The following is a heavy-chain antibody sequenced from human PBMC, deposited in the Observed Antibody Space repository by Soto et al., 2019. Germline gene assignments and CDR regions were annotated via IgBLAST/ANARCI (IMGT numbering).Heavy chain of an antibody. CDR1: GFTFNNYA. Sequence: PGGSLRLSCAASGFTFNNYAMSWVRQAPGKGLEWVSAISGNGISTYYADSVRGRFTISRDNSENTLFLQMNRRRADDTAVYYCTRDAISIVRGTDNWFDPWGQGTLVTVSS. D-gene: IGHD3-10*01. J-gene: IGHJ5*02. CDR2: ISGNGIST. V-gene: IGHV3-23*01. CDR3: TRDAISIVRGTDNWFDP.